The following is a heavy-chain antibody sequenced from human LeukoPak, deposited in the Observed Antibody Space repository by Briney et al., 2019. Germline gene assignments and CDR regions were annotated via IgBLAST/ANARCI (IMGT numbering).Heavy chain of an antibody. D-gene: IGHD5-24*01. J-gene: IGHJ4*02. Sequence: SETLSLTCTVSGGSISSGGYYWSWIRQHPGKGLEWIGYIYYSGSTYYNSSLKSRVTTSVDTSKNQFSLKLSSVTAADTAVYYCARNSLDGYSSYFDYWGRGTLVTVSS. V-gene: IGHV4-31*03. CDR2: IYYSGST. CDR1: GGSISSGGYY. CDR3: ARNSLDGYSSYFDY.